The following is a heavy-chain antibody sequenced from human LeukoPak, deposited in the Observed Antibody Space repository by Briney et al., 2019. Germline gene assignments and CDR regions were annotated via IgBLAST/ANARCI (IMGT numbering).Heavy chain of an antibody. V-gene: IGHV3-33*01. CDR3: ARDRFTYYYDSSGYYYYYGMDV. CDR2: IWYDGSNK. D-gene: IGHD3-22*01. J-gene: IGHJ6*02. CDR1: GFTFSSYG. Sequence: HPGRSLRLSCAASGFTFSSYGMHWVRQAPGKGLERVAVIWYDGSNKYYADSMKGRFTISRDNSKNTLYLQMNSLRAEDTAVYYCARDRFTYYYDSSGYYYYYGMDVWGQGTTVTVSS.